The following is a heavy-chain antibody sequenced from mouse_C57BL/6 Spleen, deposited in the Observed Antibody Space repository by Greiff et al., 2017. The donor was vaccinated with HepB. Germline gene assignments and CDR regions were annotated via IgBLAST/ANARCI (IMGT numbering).Heavy chain of an antibody. CDR2: ISYDGSN. CDR3: ARDYGSSYFYYYAMDY. J-gene: IGHJ4*01. V-gene: IGHV3-6*01. D-gene: IGHD1-1*01. CDR1: GYSITSGYY. Sequence: EVKLMESGPGLVKPSQSLSLTCSVTGYSITSGYYWNWIRQFPGNKLEWMGYISYDGSNNYNPSLKNRISITRDTSKNQFFLKLNSVTTAYTATYYCARDYGSSYFYYYAMDYWGQGTSVTVSS.